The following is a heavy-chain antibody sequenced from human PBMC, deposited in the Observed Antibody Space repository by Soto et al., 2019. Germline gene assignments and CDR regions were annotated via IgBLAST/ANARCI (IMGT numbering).Heavy chain of an antibody. CDR2: ISWNSGSI. CDR1: GFTFDDYA. V-gene: IGHV3-9*01. D-gene: IGHD3-10*01. J-gene: IGHJ4*02. CDR3: AKDPMRGSGSYYNGPFDY. Sequence: EVQLVESGGGLVQPGRSLRLSCAASGFTFDDYAMHWVRQAPGKGLEWVSGISWNSGSIGYADSVKGRFTISRDNAKNSLYLQMNSLRAEDTALYYCAKDPMRGSGSYYNGPFDYWGQGTLVTVSS.